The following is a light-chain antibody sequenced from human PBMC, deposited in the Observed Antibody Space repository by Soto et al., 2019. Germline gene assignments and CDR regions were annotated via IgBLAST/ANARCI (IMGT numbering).Light chain of an antibody. CDR3: QQYCNSPVT. CDR2: GAS. Sequence: EIVFTQSPGTLSFSPGERATLSCRASQTVSRSALAWYQQKPGQAPRLLIYGASNRATGIPDRCSGSGSGTDFTLTISRLEPEDFEVYYCQQYCNSPVTFGGGTKV. CDR1: QTVSRSA. V-gene: IGKV3-20*01. J-gene: IGKJ4*01.